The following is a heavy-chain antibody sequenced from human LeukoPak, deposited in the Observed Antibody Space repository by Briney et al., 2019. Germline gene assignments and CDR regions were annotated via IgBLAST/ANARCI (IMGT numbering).Heavy chain of an antibody. V-gene: IGHV1-18*01. CDR2: ISAYNGNT. Sequence: GASVKVSCKASSYTFTSYGISWVRQAPGQGLEWMGWISAYNGNTNYAQKLQGRVTMTTDTSTSTAYMKLRSLRSDDTAVYYCARRPLSYYYYYMDVWGKGTTVTVSS. CDR1: SYTFTSYG. CDR3: ARRPLSYYYYYMDV. J-gene: IGHJ6*03.